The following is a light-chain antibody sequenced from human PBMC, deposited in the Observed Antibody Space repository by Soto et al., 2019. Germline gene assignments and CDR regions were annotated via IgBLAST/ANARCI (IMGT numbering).Light chain of an antibody. CDR2: GAS. CDR1: QPISGDY. J-gene: IGKJ1*01. CDR3: QLGG. Sequence: EIVLTQSPGTLSLSPGERATLSCRANQPISGDYLAWYQQRPGQAPRLLIYGASSRATGIPARFSGGGSGTDFTLTISRLEPEDFATYYCQLGGFGQRTKVEIQ. V-gene: IGKV3-20*01.